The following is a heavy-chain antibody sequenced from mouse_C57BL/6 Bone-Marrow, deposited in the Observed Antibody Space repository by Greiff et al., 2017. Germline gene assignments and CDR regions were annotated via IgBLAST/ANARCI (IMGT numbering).Heavy chain of an antibody. CDR2: IYPGDGDT. CDR1: GYAFSSSW. Sequence: QVQLKESGPELVKPGASVKISCKASGYAFSSSWMNWVKQRPGKGLEWIGRIYPGDGDTNYNGKFKGKATMTADKSSSTAYMQLSSLTSDDSAVYVCARRGGGSSYDWFAYWGQGNRVTVSA. J-gene: IGHJ3*01. CDR3: ARRGGGSSYDWFAY. D-gene: IGHD1-1*01. V-gene: IGHV1-82*01.